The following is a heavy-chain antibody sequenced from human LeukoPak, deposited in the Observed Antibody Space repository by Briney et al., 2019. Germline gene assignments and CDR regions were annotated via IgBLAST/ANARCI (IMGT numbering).Heavy chain of an antibody. CDR3: ARTMYSSSSENYFDY. CDR1: GCYIRNFY. D-gene: IGHD6-6*01. J-gene: IGHJ4*02. CDR2: VYYSGTT. Sequence: SDTLWLTCTGSGCYIRNFYWVCLRHSPENGLERVGYVYYSGTTNYNPSLKSRVTISVDTYKNQFSLKLNSVTAADTAVYYCARTMYSSSSENYFDYWGQGTLVTVSS. V-gene: IGHV4-59*07.